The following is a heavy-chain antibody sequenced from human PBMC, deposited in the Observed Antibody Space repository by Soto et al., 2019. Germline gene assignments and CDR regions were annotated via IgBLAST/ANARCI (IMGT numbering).Heavy chain of an antibody. V-gene: IGHV3-33*01. D-gene: IGHD3-3*01. J-gene: IGHJ3*02. CDR2: IWYDGSNK. CDR3: ARAEKIFGVVLFAFDI. CDR1: GFTFSSYG. Sequence: GGSLRLSCAASGFTFSSYGMHWVRQAPGKGLEWVAVIWYDGSNKYYADSVKGRFTISRDNSKNTLYLQMNSLRAEDTAVYYCARAEKIFGVVLFAFDIWGQGTMVTVSS.